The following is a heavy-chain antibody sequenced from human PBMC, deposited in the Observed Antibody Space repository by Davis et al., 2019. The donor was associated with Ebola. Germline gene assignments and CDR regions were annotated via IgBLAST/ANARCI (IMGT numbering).Heavy chain of an antibody. J-gene: IGHJ4*02. CDR2: ISYDGSNK. CDR3: VKDHYESSGYYWGYFDY. CDR1: GFTFSSYG. D-gene: IGHD3-22*01. Sequence: GESLKISCAASGFTFSSYGMHWVRQAPGKGLEWVAVISYDGSNKYYADYVKGRFTISRDNSKTTLFLQMTSLRAEDTAVYYCVKDHYESSGYYWGYFDYWGLGTLVTVSP. V-gene: IGHV3-30*18.